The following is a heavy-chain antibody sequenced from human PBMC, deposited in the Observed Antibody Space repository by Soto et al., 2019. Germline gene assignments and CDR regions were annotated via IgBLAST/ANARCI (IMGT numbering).Heavy chain of an antibody. V-gene: IGHV1-18*01. CDR2: ISAYNGNT. Sequence: ASVKVSCKASGYTFTSYGMSWVRQAPGQGLEWMGWISAYNGNTNYAQKLQGRVTMTTDTSTSTAFMELRSLRSDDTAVYFCARDWRGAEGFDPWGQRTLVTVSS. J-gene: IGHJ5*02. CDR1: GYTFTSYG. D-gene: IGHD3-3*01. CDR3: ARDWRGAEGFDP.